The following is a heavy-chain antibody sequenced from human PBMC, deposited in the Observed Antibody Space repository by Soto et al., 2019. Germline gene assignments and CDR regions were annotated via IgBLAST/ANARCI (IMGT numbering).Heavy chain of an antibody. CDR1: GFTVSSNY. CDR3: ARESLYLGEHRLGAFDI. D-gene: IGHD3-16*01. Sequence: GGSLRLSCVASGFTVSSNYMSWVRQAPGKGPEWVSVIYSDGTTYHIDSVKGRFTMSRDNSNNTVYLQMDSLRAEDTAVYYCARESLYLGEHRLGAFDIWGQGTMVTVSS. J-gene: IGHJ3*02. V-gene: IGHV3-53*01. CDR2: IYSDGTT.